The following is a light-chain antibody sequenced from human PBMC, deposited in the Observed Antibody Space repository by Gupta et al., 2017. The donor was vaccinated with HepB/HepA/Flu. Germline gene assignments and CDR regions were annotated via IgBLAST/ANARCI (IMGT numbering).Light chain of an antibody. V-gene: IGKV1-9*01. CDR3: QQGNSSPLT. CDR1: QGISSY. J-gene: IGKJ3*01. Sequence: DIQLTQSPSFLSASVGDRVTITCRASQGISSYLAWYQQEAGKAPKLLIYDASTLQSGVPSRFSGSGSGTEFTLTISSLQPEDFATYYCQQGNSSPLTFGHGTKVDIK. CDR2: DAS.